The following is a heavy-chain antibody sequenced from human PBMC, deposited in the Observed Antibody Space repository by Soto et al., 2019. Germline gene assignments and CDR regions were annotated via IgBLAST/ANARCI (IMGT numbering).Heavy chain of an antibody. CDR3: ATDRPVLPKVDGYYFDY. CDR2: IKSKMDGGNT. Sequence: GGSLRLSCAASGFTFSNAWMSWVRQAPGKGLEWVGRIKSKMDGGNTDHAAPVKGRFTISSVDSKNTLYLQMKSLKTEATAVYYCATDRPVLPKVDGYYFDYWGQGTLVTVSS. D-gene: IGHD3-10*01. V-gene: IGHV3-15*01. J-gene: IGHJ4*02. CDR1: GFTFSNAW.